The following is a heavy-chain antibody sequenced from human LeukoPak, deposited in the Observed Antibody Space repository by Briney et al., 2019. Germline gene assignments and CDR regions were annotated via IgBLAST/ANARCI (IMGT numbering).Heavy chain of an antibody. CDR2: IYYSGST. J-gene: IGHJ5*02. D-gene: IGHD3-22*01. V-gene: IGHV4-59*01. Sequence: SETLSLTCTVSGGSIRSYYWSWIRQPPGKGLEWIGYIYYSGSTNYNPSLKSRVTISVDTSKNQFSLKLSSVTAADTAVYYCARANYYDSSGYYSNWFDPWGQGTLVTVSS. CDR3: ARANYYDSSGYYSNWFDP. CDR1: GGSIRSYY.